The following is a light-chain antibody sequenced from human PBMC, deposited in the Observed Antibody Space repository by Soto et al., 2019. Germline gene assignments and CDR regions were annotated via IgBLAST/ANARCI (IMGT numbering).Light chain of an antibody. V-gene: IGLV2-14*01. CDR2: EVA. CDR3: CSYTLSATRV. CDR1: SSDVGGYNY. J-gene: IGLJ1*01. Sequence: QSALTQPASVSGSPGQSITISCTGTSSDVGGYNYVSWYQQQPGQAPRLMIYEVASRPSGVSHRFSGSKSGNTASLTISGLHAEDEADYYCCSYTLSATRVFGTGTKLTVL.